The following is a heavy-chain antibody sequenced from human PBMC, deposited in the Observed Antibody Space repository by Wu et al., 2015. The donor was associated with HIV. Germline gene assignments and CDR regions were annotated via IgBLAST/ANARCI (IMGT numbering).Heavy chain of an antibody. Sequence: CKASGYTFTSYGISWVRQAPGQGLEWMGWISAYNGNTNYAQKLQGRVTMTTDTSTSTAYMELRSLRSDDTAVYYCARGGGDIDHAEYFQHWGQGTLVTVSS. CDR3: ARGGGDIDHAEYFQH. D-gene: IGHD2-21*02. J-gene: IGHJ1*01. CDR1: GYTFTSYG. CDR2: ISAYNGNT. V-gene: IGHV1-18*01.